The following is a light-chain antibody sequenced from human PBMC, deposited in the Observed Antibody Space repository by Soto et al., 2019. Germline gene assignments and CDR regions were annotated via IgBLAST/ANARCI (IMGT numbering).Light chain of an antibody. J-gene: IGKJ5*01. CDR2: AAS. CDR3: LHHHNFPIT. V-gene: IGKV1-39*01. CDR1: QSISSY. Sequence: IQMPQSPSSLSSSVSNRDTITCRSSQSISSYLDWYQQKPGKAPKLLIYAASSLQSGVPSRFSGSGSGTDFTLTISSLQPEDFATYYCLHHHNFPITFGQGTRLEIK.